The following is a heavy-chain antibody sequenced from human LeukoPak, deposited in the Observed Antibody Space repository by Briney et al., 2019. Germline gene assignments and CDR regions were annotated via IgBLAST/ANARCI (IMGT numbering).Heavy chain of an antibody. D-gene: IGHD3-22*01. Sequence: SETLSLTCTVSGYSISSGYYWGWIRQPPGKGLEWIGSIYHSGSTYYNPSLKSRVTISVDTSKNQFSLKLSSATAADTAVYYCARQRYYYDSSGYPFDYWGQGTLVTVSS. J-gene: IGHJ4*02. CDR1: GYSISSGYY. CDR2: IYHSGST. V-gene: IGHV4-38-2*02. CDR3: ARQRYYYDSSGYPFDY.